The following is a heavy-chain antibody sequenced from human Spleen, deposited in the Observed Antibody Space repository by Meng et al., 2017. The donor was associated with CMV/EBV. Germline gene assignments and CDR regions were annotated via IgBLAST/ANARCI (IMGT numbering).Heavy chain of an antibody. D-gene: IGHD3-22*01. Sequence: SQTLSLTCAISGDSVSSNSAAWNWIRQSPSRGLEWLGRTYYRSKWYNDYAISVKSRITINPYTSKNQFSLQLNSVTPEDTAVYYCARDYYDSGGYYYTEGYYHGLDVWGQGTTVTVSS. V-gene: IGHV6-1*01. CDR3: ARDYYDSGGYYYTEGYYHGLDV. CDR1: GDSVSSNSAA. J-gene: IGHJ6*02. CDR2: TYYRSKWYN.